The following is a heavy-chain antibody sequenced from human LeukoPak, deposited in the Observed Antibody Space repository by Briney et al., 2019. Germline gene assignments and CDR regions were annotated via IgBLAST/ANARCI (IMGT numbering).Heavy chain of an antibody. CDR1: GFTFSSYA. CDR3: ARGVRGYSYGIDY. Sequence: GGSLRLSCAASGFTFSSYAMHWVCQAPGKGLERVAVISYDGSNKYYADSVKGRFTISRDNSKNTLYLQMNSLRAEDTAVYYCARGVRGYSYGIDYWGQGTLVTVSS. CDR2: ISYDGSNK. V-gene: IGHV3-30-3*01. J-gene: IGHJ4*02. D-gene: IGHD5-18*01.